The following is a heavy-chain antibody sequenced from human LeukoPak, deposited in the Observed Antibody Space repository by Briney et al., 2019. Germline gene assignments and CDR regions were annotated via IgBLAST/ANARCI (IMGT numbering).Heavy chain of an antibody. CDR1: GFTFDDYA. CDR3: AKDLYYDSRAGGFDI. Sequence: GRSLRLSCAASGFTFDDYAMHWVRQAPGKGLEWVSVISWNSGSIGYADSVKGRFTISRDNAKNSLYLQMNSLRAEDTALCYCAKDLYYDSRAGGFDIWGQGTMVTVSS. V-gene: IGHV3-9*01. D-gene: IGHD3-22*01. J-gene: IGHJ3*02. CDR2: ISWNSGSI.